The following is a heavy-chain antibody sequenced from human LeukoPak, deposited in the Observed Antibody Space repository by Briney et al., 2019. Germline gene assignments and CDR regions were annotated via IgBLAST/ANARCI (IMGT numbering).Heavy chain of an antibody. CDR1: GYSFTSYW. J-gene: IGHJ6*02. CDR3: ATSGHYGMDL. V-gene: IGHV5-10-1*01. D-gene: IGHD7-27*01. Sequence: GESLRISRKGSGYSFTSYWISWVRQMPGKGLEWMGRIDPSDSYTNYSPSFQGHVTISTDKSISTAYLQWSSLEASDTAMYYCATSGHYGMDLWGQGTTVTVSS. CDR2: IDPSDSYT.